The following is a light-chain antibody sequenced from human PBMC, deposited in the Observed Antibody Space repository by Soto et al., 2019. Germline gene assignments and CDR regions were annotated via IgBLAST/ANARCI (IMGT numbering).Light chain of an antibody. CDR1: KRINSW. J-gene: IGKJ1*01. V-gene: IGKV1-12*01. Sequence: QLTQSPSSVSASVGARFTITCRASKRINSWLAWYQQRPXKAPKLLXXAASSLQSGVPSRFSGSGFGTDFTLTISSLQHEDIANYYCQLATSLHPWTFGQGTKVDIK. CDR3: QLATSLHPWT. CDR2: AAS.